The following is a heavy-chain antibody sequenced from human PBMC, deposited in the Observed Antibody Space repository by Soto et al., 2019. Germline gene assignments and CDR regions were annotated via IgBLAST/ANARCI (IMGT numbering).Heavy chain of an antibody. V-gene: IGHV1-24*01. J-gene: IGHJ6*02. D-gene: IGHD3-10*01. CDR1: GYTLTELS. CDR3: ETDDEVLPQIGDGMDV. Sequence: QVQLVQSGAEVKKPGASVKVSCKVSGYTLTELSMHWVRQAPGKGLEWMGGIDPEDGETIYAQKFQGRVTMTEDTSTDTAYMELSSLRSEDTAVYDCETDDEVLPQIGDGMDVWGQGTTVTVSS. CDR2: IDPEDGET.